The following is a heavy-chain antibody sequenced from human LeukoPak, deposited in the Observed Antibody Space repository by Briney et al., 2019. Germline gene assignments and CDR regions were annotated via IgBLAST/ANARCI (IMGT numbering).Heavy chain of an antibody. Sequence: GGSLRLSCAASGFTFSTYSMNWVRQAPGKGLEWVSYISSSSSTIYYADSVKGRFTISRDNAKNSLYLQMNSLRAENTAVYYCARGSTYYDSSGQVPFDYWGQGTLVTVSS. CDR3: ARGSTYYDSSGQVPFDY. D-gene: IGHD3-22*01. V-gene: IGHV3-48*01. CDR1: GFTFSTYS. CDR2: ISSSSSTI. J-gene: IGHJ4*02.